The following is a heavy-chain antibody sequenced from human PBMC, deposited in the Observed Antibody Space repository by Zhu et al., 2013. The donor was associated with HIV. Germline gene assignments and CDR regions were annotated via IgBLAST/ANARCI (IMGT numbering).Heavy chain of an antibody. CDR3: ARDYKGYCSGGSCYSLEY. Sequence: QVQLVQSGAEVKKPGSSVKVSCKASGGTFSSYAISWVRQAPGQGLEWMGGIIPIFGTANYAQKFQGRVTITADESTSTAYMELSSLRSEDTAVYYCARDYKGYCSGGSCYSLEYWGPGNPWVTVSS. CDR1: GGTFSSYA. V-gene: IGHV1-69*01. D-gene: IGHD2-15*01. J-gene: IGHJ4*02. CDR2: IIPIFGTA.